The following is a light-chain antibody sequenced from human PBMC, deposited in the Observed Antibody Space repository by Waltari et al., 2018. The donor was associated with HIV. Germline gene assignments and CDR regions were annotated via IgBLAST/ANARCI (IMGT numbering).Light chain of an antibody. V-gene: IGLV1-47*01. CDR1: SANIGRNS. CDR3: AAWDVSLRGLV. CDR2: KDN. J-gene: IGLJ2*01. Sequence: QAALTQPPSASGTPGQRVTISCSGGSANIGRNSFPWFQQVPGTAPKPLIYKDNQRPSGVPDRFSASKSGTSASLAISGLRSEDEADYYCAAWDVSLRGLVFGGGTKLTVL.